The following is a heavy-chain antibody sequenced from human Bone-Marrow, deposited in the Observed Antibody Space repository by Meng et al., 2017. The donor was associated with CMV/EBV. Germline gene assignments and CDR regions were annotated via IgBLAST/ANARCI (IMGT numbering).Heavy chain of an antibody. CDR3: ARDRGPYQLLIHFDY. V-gene: IGHV1-18*01. Sequence: VQLVVSRALVKKLGASVKVSCKASCYTFTSYGISWVRQAPGQGLEWMGWISAYNGNTNYAQKLQGRVTMTTDTSTSTAYMELRSLRSDDTAVYYCARDRGPYQLLIHFDYWGQGTLVTVSS. CDR1: CYTFTSYG. D-gene: IGHD2-2*01. J-gene: IGHJ4*02. CDR2: ISAYNGNT.